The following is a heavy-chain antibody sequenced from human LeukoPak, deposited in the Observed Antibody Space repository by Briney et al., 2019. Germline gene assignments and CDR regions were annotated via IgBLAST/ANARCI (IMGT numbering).Heavy chain of an antibody. D-gene: IGHD3-3*01. J-gene: IGHJ6*02. Sequence: ASVKVSCKASGYTFTSYAMNWVRQAPGQGLEWMGWINTNTGNPTYAQGFTGRFVFSLDTSVSTAYLQISSLKAEDTAVYYCVWSGYYGVHYYYYGMDAWGQGTTVTVSS. CDR3: VWSGYYGVHYYYYGMDA. CDR2: INTNTGNP. CDR1: GYTFTSYA. V-gene: IGHV7-4-1*02.